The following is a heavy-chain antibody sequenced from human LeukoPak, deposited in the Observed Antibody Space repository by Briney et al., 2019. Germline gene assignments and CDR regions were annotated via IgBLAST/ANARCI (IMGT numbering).Heavy chain of an antibody. V-gene: IGHV1-69*05. CDR1: GGTFSSYA. CDR3: ARASGSYGFWYFDL. D-gene: IGHD1-26*01. J-gene: IGHJ2*01. Sequence: SVKVSCKASGGTFSSYAISWVLQAPGQGLEWMGRIIPIFGTANYAQKFQGRVTITTDESTSTAFMELSSLRSEDTAVYYCARASGSYGFWYFDLWGRGTLVTVSS. CDR2: IIPIFGTA.